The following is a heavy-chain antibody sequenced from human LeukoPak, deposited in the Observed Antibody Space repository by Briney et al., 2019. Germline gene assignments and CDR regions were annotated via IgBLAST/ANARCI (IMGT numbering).Heavy chain of an antibody. CDR3: ARAPIGSHLDY. D-gene: IGHD1-26*01. CDR1: GDSVSSYY. J-gene: IGHJ4*02. Sequence: SETLSLTCTVSGDSVSSYYWSWIRQPAGKGLEWIGRIYTSGGTNYNPSLTGRVTISLDTSRNQFSLKVTSLTAADTAVYYCARAPIGSHLDYWGPGTLVTVSS. V-gene: IGHV4-4*07. CDR2: IYTSGGT.